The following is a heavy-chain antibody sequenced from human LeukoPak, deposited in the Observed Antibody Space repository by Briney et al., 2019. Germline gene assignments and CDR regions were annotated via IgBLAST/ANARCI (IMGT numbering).Heavy chain of an antibody. CDR3: ASNVDTATRAY. J-gene: IGHJ4*02. CDR1: GFTFSSSE. CDR2: ISSSGSTI. Sequence: GESLRLSCAASGFTFSSSEMNWVRQAPGKGLEWVSYISSSGSTIYYADSVKGRFTISRDNAKNSLYLQMNSLRAEDTAVYYCASNVDTATRAYWGQGTLVTVSS. D-gene: IGHD5-18*01. V-gene: IGHV3-48*03.